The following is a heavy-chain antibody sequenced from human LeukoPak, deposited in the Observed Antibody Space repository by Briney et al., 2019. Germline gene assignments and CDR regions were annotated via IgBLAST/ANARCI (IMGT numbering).Heavy chain of an antibody. J-gene: IGHJ4*02. CDR2: IYYSGST. V-gene: IGHV4-39*01. D-gene: IGHD3-9*01. CDR3: ATSRYYDILTGYWPYPTTYDY. CDR1: GGSISSSSYY. Sequence: SETLSLTCTVSGGSISSSSYYWGWIRQPPGKGLEWIGSIYYSGSTYYNPSLKSRITISVDTSKNQFSLKLSSVTAADTAVYYCATSRYYDILTGYWPYPTTYDYWGQGTLVTVSS.